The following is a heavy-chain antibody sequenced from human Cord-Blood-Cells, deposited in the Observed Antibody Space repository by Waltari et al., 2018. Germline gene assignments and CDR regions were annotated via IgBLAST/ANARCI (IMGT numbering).Heavy chain of an antibody. V-gene: IGHV3-30*18. Sequence: GESGGGVVQPGRSLRLSCAASGFTFSSYGMHWVRQAQGKGLEWVAVIWYDGSNKYYADSVKGRFTISRDNSKNTLYLQMNSLRAEDTAMYYCAKDLGNYFDYWGQGTLVTVSS. D-gene: IGHD7-27*01. CDR1: GFTFSSYG. CDR3: AKDLGNYFDY. J-gene: IGHJ4*02. CDR2: IWYDGSNK.